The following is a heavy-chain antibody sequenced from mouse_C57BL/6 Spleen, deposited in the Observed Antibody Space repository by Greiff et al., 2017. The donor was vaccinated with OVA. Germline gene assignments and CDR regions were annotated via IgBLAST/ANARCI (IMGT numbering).Heavy chain of an antibody. CDR1: GFTFTDYY. J-gene: IGHJ3*01. V-gene: IGHV7-3*01. D-gene: IGHD1-1*01. CDR3: ARPHYYGGAWFAY. CDR2: IRNTANGYTT. Sequence: EVKLVESGGGLVQPGGSLSLSCAASGFTFTDYYMSWVRQPPGKALEWLGFIRNTANGYTTDYSATVKGRFTISRDKSKIILYLQMNALSDEDSATYYCARPHYYGGAWFAYWGQGTLVTVSA.